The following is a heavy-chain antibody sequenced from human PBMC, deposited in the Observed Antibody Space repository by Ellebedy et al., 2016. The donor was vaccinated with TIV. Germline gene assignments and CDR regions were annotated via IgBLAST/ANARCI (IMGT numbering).Heavy chain of an antibody. CDR3: ARAPGGKGIWFDP. CDR2: ISSGSTI. CDR1: GFTFSDYY. J-gene: IGHJ5*02. V-gene: IGHV3-11*01. D-gene: IGHD3-16*01. Sequence: GESLKISCAASGFTFSDYYMSWIRQAPGKGLEWVSYISSGSTIYYADSVKGRFTISRDNAKNSLYLQMNSLKAEDTAVYYCARAPGGKGIWFDPWGQGTLVTVSS.